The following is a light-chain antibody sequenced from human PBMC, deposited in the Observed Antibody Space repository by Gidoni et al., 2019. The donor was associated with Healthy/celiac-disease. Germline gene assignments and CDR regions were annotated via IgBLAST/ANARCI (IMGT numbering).Light chain of an antibody. CDR1: TLGDKY. J-gene: IGLJ3*02. Sequence: SYELTQPPPVSVSPGQTASITCSGDTLGDKYACWYHQKPGQSPVLVIYQDSKRPSGIPERFSGSNSGNTATLTISGTQAMDEADYYCQAWDSSIFWVFGGGTKLTVL. V-gene: IGLV3-1*01. CDR2: QDS. CDR3: QAWDSSIFWV.